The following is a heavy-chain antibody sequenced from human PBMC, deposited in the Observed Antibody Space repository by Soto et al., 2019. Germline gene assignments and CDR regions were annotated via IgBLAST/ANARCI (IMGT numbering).Heavy chain of an antibody. CDR2: VSGSGGST. V-gene: IGHV3-23*01. CDR3: AKRPEWLYSQDNWFDP. CDR1: GFTFSIYA. J-gene: IGHJ5*02. D-gene: IGHD3-3*01. Sequence: GGSLRLSCTASGFTFSIYAMSWVRQAPGKGLEWVSAVSGSGGSTYYADSVKGRFTISRDNSKNTLYLQMNSLRVEDTAIYYCAKRPEWLYSQDNWFDPWGQGTLVTVS.